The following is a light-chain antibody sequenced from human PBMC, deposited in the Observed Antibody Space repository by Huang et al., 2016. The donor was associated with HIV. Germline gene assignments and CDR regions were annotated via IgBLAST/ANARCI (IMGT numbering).Light chain of an antibody. V-gene: IGKV1-39*01. J-gene: IGKJ4*01. Sequence: DIQMTQSPSSLSASVGDRVTITCRASQSINNYLHWYQQKPGKAPKLLIYTASSLQSGVPSRFSGSGSGTDFTRTISSLQLEDFATYYCQQSYSSLTFGGGTKVEIK. CDR2: TAS. CDR3: QQSYSSLT. CDR1: QSINNY.